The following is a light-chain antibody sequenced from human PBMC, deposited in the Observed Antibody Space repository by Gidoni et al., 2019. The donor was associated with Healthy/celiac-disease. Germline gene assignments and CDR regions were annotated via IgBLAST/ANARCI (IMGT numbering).Light chain of an antibody. CDR3: QQRSKWPPA. Sequence: PGERATLSCRASQRGSSSLAWYQPKPGQAPRLLIYAASNRATGIPARFSGSGSGTDFTLTISSLETEEFAVYEGQQRSKWPPAFGPGTKVDIK. CDR2: AAS. CDR1: QRGSSS. V-gene: IGKV3-11*01. J-gene: IGKJ3*01.